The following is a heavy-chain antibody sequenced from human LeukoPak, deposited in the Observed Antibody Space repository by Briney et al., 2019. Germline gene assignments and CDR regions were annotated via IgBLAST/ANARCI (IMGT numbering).Heavy chain of an antibody. V-gene: IGHV4-34*01. CDR3: ARGILRFRGEPKMRPHYFDY. CDR2: IKHSGST. Sequence: TCAXXGGXXXGYYWSWIRQPPGKGVEWMXEIKHSGSTNYNPSLKRRGTISVDTSKKQFALKRRYGDTEDTAVYYCARGILRFRGEPKMRPHYFDYWGQGTLVTVSS. CDR1: GGXXXGYY. J-gene: IGHJ4*02. D-gene: IGHD1-26*01.